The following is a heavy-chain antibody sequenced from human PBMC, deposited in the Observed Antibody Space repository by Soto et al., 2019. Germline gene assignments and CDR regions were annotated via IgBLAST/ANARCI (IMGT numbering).Heavy chain of an antibody. Sequence: GGSLRLSCTFTFNSYSLNWVRQAPGKGLEWVSRINSDGSSTSYADSVRGRFTISRDNAKNTLYLQMNSLRAEDTAVYYCARRGYSNYGYYYYYMDVWGKGTTVTVSS. CDR3: ARRGYSNYGYYYYYMDV. CDR2: INSDGSST. D-gene: IGHD4-4*01. CDR1: FTFNSYS. V-gene: IGHV3-74*01. J-gene: IGHJ6*03.